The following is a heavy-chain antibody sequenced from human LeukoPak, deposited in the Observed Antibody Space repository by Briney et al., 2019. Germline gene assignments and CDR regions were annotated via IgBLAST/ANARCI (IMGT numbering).Heavy chain of an antibody. Sequence: GASVKVSCKASGYTFTGYYMHWVRQAPGQGLEWMGWINPNSGGTNYAQKFQGRVTMTRDTSISTAYMELSRLRSDDTAVYYCAREEGSIVYYYGSGFWFDPWGQGTLVTVSS. CDR2: INPNSGGT. CDR3: AREEGSIVYYYGSGFWFDP. J-gene: IGHJ5*02. V-gene: IGHV1-2*02. CDR1: GYTFTGYY. D-gene: IGHD3-10*01.